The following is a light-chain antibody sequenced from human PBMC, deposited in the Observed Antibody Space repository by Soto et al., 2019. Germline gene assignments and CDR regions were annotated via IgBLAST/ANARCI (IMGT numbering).Light chain of an antibody. CDR1: QSVSTSY. Sequence: EIVLTQSPGTLSLSPGERATLSCRASQSVSTSYLAWYQQKPGQAPRLLIYGASSRAPCIPDRFSGSGSGPDFTLTISRLEPEDFAVYYCQQYGSVPLTFGGGTKVEIK. V-gene: IGKV3-20*01. CDR2: GAS. CDR3: QQYGSVPLT. J-gene: IGKJ4*01.